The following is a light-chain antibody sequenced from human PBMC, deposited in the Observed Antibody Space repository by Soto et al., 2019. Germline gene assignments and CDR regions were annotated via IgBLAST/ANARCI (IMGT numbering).Light chain of an antibody. Sequence: QSVLTQPASVSGSPGQSITISCTGTSSDVGRYDYVSWYQQHPGKAPKLMVSEVSHRPSGVSNRFSGSKSGNTASLTISGLQAEDEADYYCSSYAGSSNVFGTGTKVTVL. CDR3: SSYAGSSNV. CDR2: EVS. CDR1: SSDVGRYDY. V-gene: IGLV2-14*01. J-gene: IGLJ1*01.